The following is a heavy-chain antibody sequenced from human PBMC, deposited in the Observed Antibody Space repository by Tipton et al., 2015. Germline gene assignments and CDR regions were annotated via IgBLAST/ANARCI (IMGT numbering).Heavy chain of an antibody. CDR3: ARQYRLLPRGYGMDV. Sequence: QSGPEVKKPGESLKISCKGSGYTFTNYWIGWVRQMPGKGLEWMGLIYPGDSDTSYSPSFQGQVTISADKSITTAYLQWSSLKASDTAMYYCARQYRLLPRGYGMDVWGQGTTVTVSS. J-gene: IGHJ6*02. D-gene: IGHD2-15*01. CDR2: IYPGDSDT. CDR1: GYTFTNYW. V-gene: IGHV5-51*01.